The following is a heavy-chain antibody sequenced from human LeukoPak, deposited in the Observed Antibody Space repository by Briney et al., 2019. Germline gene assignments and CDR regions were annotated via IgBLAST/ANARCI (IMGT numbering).Heavy chain of an antibody. CDR3: ARTYYDFWSGYSPRGVLPPYFDY. CDR1: GGSISSYY. V-gene: IGHV4-59*12. D-gene: IGHD3-3*01. J-gene: IGHJ4*02. Sequence: PSETLSLTCTVSGGSISSYYWSWIRQPPGKGLEWIGYIYYSGSTNYNPSLKSRVTISVDTSKSQFSLKLSSVTAADTAVYYCARTYYDFWSGYSPRGVLPPYFDYWGQGTLVTVSS. CDR2: IYYSGST.